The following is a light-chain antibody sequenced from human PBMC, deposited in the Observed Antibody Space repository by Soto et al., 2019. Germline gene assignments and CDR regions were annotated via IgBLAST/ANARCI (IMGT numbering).Light chain of an antibody. J-gene: IGKJ1*01. CDR3: QQYGSSPWT. V-gene: IGKV3-20*01. CDR1: QSVSSNY. Sequence: EIVLTQSPGTLSLSPGERVTLSCRASQSVSSNYLAWYQQKPGQAPRPLIYGASSRATGIPDRFSGSGAGTDFTLTISRLESEDFEVYYCQQYGSSPWTFGQGTKVEIK. CDR2: GAS.